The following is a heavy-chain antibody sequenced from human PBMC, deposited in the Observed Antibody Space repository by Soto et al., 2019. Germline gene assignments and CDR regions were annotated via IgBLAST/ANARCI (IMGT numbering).Heavy chain of an antibody. CDR1: GGTFSSYA. CDR2: IIPIFGTA. D-gene: IGHD3-3*01. Sequence: ASVKVSCKASGGTFSSYAISWVRQAPGQGLEWMGGIIPIFGTANYAQKFQGRVTITADKSTSTAYMELSSLRSEDTAVYYCAAIRSTIFGVVKGKDYYYYGMDVWGQGSTVTVSS. V-gene: IGHV1-69*06. J-gene: IGHJ6*02. CDR3: AAIRSTIFGVVKGKDYYYYGMDV.